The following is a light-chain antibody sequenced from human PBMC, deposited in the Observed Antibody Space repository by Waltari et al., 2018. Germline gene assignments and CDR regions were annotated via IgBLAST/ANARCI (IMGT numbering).Light chain of an antibody. CDR2: GKK. Sequence: SSELTQDPAVSVALGQTVRITCQGDSLRTYYVSWFHQKPGQAPALVIYGKKHRPAGIPDRFSASSSGSTASLTIIGAQAEDEADYYCHSRDSSGDVLIGGGTKLTVV. CDR3: HSRDSSGDVL. CDR1: SLRTYY. J-gene: IGLJ2*01. V-gene: IGLV3-19*01.